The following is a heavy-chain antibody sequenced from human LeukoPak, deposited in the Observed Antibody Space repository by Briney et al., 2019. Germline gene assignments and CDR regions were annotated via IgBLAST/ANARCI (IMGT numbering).Heavy chain of an antibody. Sequence: GGSLRLSCAASGFTFSSYSMNWVRQAPGKGLEWVSSISSSSSYIYYADSVKGRFTISRDNAKSSLYLQMNSLRAEDTAVYYCARDRSGYLGYWGQGTLVTVSS. CDR3: ARDRSGYLGY. CDR2: ISSSSSYI. CDR1: GFTFSSYS. D-gene: IGHD3-3*01. J-gene: IGHJ4*02. V-gene: IGHV3-21*01.